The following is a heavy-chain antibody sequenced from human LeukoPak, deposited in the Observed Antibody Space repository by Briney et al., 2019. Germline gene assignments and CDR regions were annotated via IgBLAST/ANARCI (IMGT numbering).Heavy chain of an antibody. Sequence: GESLRLSCEASGFTFTSYAMSWVRQAPGKGLEWVSGISASGGNTYYADSVKGRFTISRDNSKNTLYLQMNSLRAEDTAVYYCARQQLDHISSSSPNWGQGTLVTVSS. CDR2: ISASGGNT. J-gene: IGHJ4*02. D-gene: IGHD1-1*01. V-gene: IGHV3-23*01. CDR3: ARQQLDHISSSSPN. CDR1: GFTFTSYA.